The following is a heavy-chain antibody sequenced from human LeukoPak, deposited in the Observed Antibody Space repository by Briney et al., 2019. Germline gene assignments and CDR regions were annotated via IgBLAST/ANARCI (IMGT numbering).Heavy chain of an antibody. Sequence: PSETLSLTCAVYGGSFSGYYWSWIRQPPGKGLEWIGEINHSGSTNYNPSLKSRVTISVDTSKNQFSLKLSSVTAADTAVYYCARVLKLWSPLDYWGQGTLATASS. J-gene: IGHJ4*02. V-gene: IGHV4-34*01. D-gene: IGHD2-21*01. CDR3: ARVLKLWSPLDY. CDR1: GGSFSGYY. CDR2: INHSGST.